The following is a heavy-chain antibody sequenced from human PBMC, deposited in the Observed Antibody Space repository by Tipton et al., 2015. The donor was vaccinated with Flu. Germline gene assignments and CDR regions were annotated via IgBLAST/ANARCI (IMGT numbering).Heavy chain of an antibody. CDR1: GDSISSDYY. CDR2: VARTGDT. J-gene: IGHJ4*02. CDR3: ATTTYYYGSGSHDY. V-gene: IGHV4-38-2*01. D-gene: IGHD3-10*01. Sequence: TLSLTCAVSGDSISSDYYWAWIRQFPGKGLEWIGTVARTGDTIYNPSLKSRVAISLDTFNNQFSLKLTSVTAADTAVYYCATTTYYYGSGSHDYWGQGTLVTVSS.